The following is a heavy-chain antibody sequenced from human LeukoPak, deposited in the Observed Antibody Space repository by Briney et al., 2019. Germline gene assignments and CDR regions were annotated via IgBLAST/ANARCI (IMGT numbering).Heavy chain of an antibody. J-gene: IGHJ4*02. CDR1: GGSISSGDYY. Sequence: SETLSLTCTVSGGSISSGDYYWSWIRQPPGKGLEWIGYIYYSGSTYYNPSLKSRVTISVDTSKNQFSLKLGSVTAADTAVYYCARDGITGTKGDYWGQGTLVTVSS. CDR3: ARDGITGTKGDY. V-gene: IGHV4-30-4*01. D-gene: IGHD1-7*01. CDR2: IYYSGST.